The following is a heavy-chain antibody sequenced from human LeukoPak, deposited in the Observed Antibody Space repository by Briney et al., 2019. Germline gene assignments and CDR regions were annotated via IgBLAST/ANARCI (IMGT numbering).Heavy chain of an antibody. J-gene: IGHJ5*02. V-gene: IGHV3-30*18. D-gene: IGHD6-13*01. CDR1: GFTFSSYG. CDR3: AKDRGSSWRLWFDP. CDR2: ISYDGSNK. Sequence: SGGSLRLSCAASGFTFSSYGMHWVRQAPGKGLEWVAVISYDGSNKYYADSVKGRFTISRDNSKNTLYLQMNSLRAEDTAVYYCAKDRGSSWRLWFDPWGQGTLVTVSS.